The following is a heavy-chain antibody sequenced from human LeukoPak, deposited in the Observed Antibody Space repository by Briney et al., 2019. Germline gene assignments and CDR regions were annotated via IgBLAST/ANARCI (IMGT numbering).Heavy chain of an antibody. CDR3: ARVRTFGGVIAG. D-gene: IGHD3-16*02. CDR2: ISSSTSTT. CDR1: GFIFSDYY. Sequence: PGGSLRLSCAASGFIFSDYYMSWIRQAPGKGLEWVSYISSSTSTTNYADSVKGRFTISRDNAKNSLYLQMNSLRAEDTAVYYCARVRTFGGVIAGWGQGTLVTVSS. V-gene: IGHV3-11*05. J-gene: IGHJ4*02.